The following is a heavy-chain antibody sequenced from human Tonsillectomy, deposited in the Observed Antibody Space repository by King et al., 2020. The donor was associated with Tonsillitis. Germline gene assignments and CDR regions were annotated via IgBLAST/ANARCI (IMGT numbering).Heavy chain of an antibody. CDR1: GGSVSSGSYY. Sequence: QLQESGPGLVKPSETLSLTCTVSGGSVSSGSYYWSWIRQPPGKGLEWIGYIYYSGSTNYNPSLKGRFTISVDTSKNQFSLKLNSVTAADTAVYYCARDLYSSGWYYFDYWGQGTLVTVSS. D-gene: IGHD6-19*01. J-gene: IGHJ4*02. V-gene: IGHV4-61*01. CDR3: ARDLYSSGWYYFDY. CDR2: IYYSGST.